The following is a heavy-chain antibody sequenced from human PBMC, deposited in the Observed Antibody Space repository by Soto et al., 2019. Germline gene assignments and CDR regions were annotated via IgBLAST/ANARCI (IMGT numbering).Heavy chain of an antibody. CDR2: IYYSGST. D-gene: IGHD2-2*01. CDR3: AGGVVVPAAIRLWYLDL. V-gene: IGHV4-31*03. CDR1: GGSISSGGYY. J-gene: IGHJ2*01. Sequence: QVQLQESGPGLVKPSQTLSLTCTVSGGSISSGGYYWSWIRQHPGKGLEGIGYIYYSGSTHYNPSLKSRVTIAVHPSENRFSLKLSVVTAADTAVYFCAGGVVVPAAIRLWYLDLWGRGTLVTVSS.